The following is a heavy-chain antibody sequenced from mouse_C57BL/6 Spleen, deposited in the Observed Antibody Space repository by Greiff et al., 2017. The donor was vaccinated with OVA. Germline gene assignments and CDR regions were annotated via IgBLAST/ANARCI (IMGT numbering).Heavy chain of an antibody. J-gene: IGHJ1*03. CDR3: ARERYYGSRYFDV. Sequence: EVKLEESGGGLVKPGGSLKLSCAASGFTFSSYAMSWVRQTPEKRLEWVATISDGGSYTYYPDNVKGRFTISRDNAKNNLYLQMSHLKSEDTAMYYCARERYYGSRYFDVWGTGTTVTVSS. V-gene: IGHV5-4*01. D-gene: IGHD1-1*01. CDR2: ISDGGSYT. CDR1: GFTFSSYA.